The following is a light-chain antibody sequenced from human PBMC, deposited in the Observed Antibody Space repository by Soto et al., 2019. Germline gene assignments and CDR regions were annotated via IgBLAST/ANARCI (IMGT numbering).Light chain of an antibody. J-gene: IGKJ1*01. V-gene: IGKV3-11*01. CDR1: QAVNTR. Sequence: EIVLTQSPATLSSFPGDRVTLPCRASQAVNTRLAWYQHKPGQAPRLLIYLTSNRAAGIPARFSGSGSETDFTLTISDVEPEDFAVYYCHQRQSWPRTFGQGT. CDR3: HQRQSWPRT. CDR2: LTS.